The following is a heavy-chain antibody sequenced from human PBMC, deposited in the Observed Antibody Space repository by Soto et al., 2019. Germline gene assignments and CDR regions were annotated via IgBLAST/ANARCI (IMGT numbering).Heavy chain of an antibody. CDR3: ARRDSGGFYRFFDS. J-gene: IGHJ4*02. D-gene: IGHD2-15*01. CDR1: GGSLSTNP. Sequence: GASVEVPCKASGGSLSTNPISWVRQAPGQGLEWMGGTGSGTGPGNHAQKFQGRLTVTADKSTSTVYMELTNLSSEDTAVYYCARRDSGGFYRFFDSWGQGTLVTVSS. V-gene: IGHV1-69*06. CDR2: TGSGTGPG.